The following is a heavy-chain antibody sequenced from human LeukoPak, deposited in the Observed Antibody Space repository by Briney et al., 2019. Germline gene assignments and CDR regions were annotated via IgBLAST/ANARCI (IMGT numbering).Heavy chain of an antibody. CDR1: GGSISSYY. J-gene: IGHJ4*02. D-gene: IGHD3-22*01. Sequence: SETLSLTCTVSGGSISSYYWSWIRQPPGKGLEWIGYIYYSGSTNYNPSLKSRVTISVDTSKNQFSLKLSSVTAADTAVYYCARTNPTYYYDSSGYDYWGQGTLVTVSS. CDR2: IYYSGST. CDR3: ARTNPTYYYDSSGYDY. V-gene: IGHV4-59*08.